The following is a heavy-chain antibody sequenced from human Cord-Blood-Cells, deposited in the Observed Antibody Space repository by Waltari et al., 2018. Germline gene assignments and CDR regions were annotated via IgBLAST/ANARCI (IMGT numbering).Heavy chain of an antibody. CDR2: ISWNSGSI. CDR1: GFTFDDYA. J-gene: IGHJ3*02. Sequence: EVQLVESGGGLVQPGRSLRLSCAASGFTFDDYAMHWVRHAPGQGLEWVSGISWNSGSIGYADSVKGRFTISRDNAKNSLYLQMNSLRAEDTALYYCAKVGRIAAAGTHDAFDIWGQGTMVTVSS. D-gene: IGHD6-13*01. V-gene: IGHV3-9*01. CDR3: AKVGRIAAAGTHDAFDI.